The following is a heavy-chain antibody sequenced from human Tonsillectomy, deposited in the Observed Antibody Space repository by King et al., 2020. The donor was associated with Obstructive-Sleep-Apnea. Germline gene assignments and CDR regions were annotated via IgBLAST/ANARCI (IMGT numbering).Heavy chain of an antibody. J-gene: IGHJ3*02. CDR3: AKDPHEEIVVVPWRAYDAFDI. CDR1: GFTFSSYA. V-gene: IGHV3-23*04. Sequence: EVQLVESGGGLVQPGGSLRLSCAASGFTFSSYAMSWVRQAPGKGLEWVSAISGSGGSTYYADSVKGRFTISRDNSKNTLYLQMNSLRAEDTAVYYCAKDPHEEIVVVPWRAYDAFDIWGQGTMVTVSS. D-gene: IGHD3-22*01. CDR2: ISGSGGST.